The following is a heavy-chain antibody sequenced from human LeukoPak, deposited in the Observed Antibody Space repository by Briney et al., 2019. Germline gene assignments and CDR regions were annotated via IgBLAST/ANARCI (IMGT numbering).Heavy chain of an antibody. CDR1: GFTFIKYD. D-gene: IGHD6-19*01. CDR3: GNRLVSNWYFDL. Sequence: AGGSLRLSCAASGFTFIKYDMHWVRQAPGKGLEWVAFIRNDGSDNYNLDSVKGRFTISRDNSKNTLYLQMNSLRAEDTAVYYCGNRLVSNWYFDLWGRGTLVTVSS. J-gene: IGHJ2*01. V-gene: IGHV3-30*02. CDR2: IRNDGSDN.